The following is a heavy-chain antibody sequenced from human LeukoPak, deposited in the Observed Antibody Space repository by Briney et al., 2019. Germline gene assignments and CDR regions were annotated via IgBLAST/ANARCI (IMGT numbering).Heavy chain of an antibody. V-gene: IGHV1-46*01. CDR2: INPSGGST. D-gene: IGHD3-9*01. CDR1: AYTFTSYY. J-gene: IGHJ3*02. CDR3: ARSKIHYDILTGYYSSDAFDI. Sequence: ASVKVSCKASAYTFTSYYMHWVRQAPGQGLEWMGIINPSGGSTSYAQKFQGRVTMTRDMSTSTVYMELSSLRSEDTAVYYCARSKIHYDILTGYYSSDAFDIWGQGTMVTVSS.